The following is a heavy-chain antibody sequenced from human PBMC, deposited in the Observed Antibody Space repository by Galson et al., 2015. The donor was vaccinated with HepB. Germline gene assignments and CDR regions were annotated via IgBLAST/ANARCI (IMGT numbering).Heavy chain of an antibody. V-gene: IGHV3-33*01. CDR1: GFTFHSDG. J-gene: IGHJ3*02. CDR2: IYYDGSKK. D-gene: IGHD2-15*01. CDR3: ARDLTSYCSGGGCYSPFDI. Sequence: SLRLSCAASGFTFHSDGMHWVRQAPGKGLEWVAVIYYDGSKKFYVDSVEGRFTISRDNSMNTLYLQMNSLRAEDTALYFCARDLTSYCSGGGCYSPFDIWGQGTMVTVSS.